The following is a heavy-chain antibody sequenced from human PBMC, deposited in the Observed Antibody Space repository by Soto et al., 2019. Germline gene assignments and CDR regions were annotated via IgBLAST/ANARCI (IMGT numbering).Heavy chain of an antibody. V-gene: IGHV1-69*01. D-gene: IGHD2-2*01. CDR3: ARSQGSSTSLEIYYYYYYGMDV. J-gene: IGHJ6*01. Sequence: QVQLVQSGAEVKKPGSSVKVSCKASGGTFSSYAISWVRQAPGQGLEWMGGIIPISGTANYAQKFQGRVTILADESTSTAYMELSSLRSEDTAVYYCARSQGSSTSLEIYYYYYYGMDVWGQGTTITVSS. CDR2: IIPISGTA. CDR1: GGTFSSYA.